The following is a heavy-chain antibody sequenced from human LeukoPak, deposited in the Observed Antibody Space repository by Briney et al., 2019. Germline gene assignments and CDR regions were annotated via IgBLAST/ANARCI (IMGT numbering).Heavy chain of an antibody. D-gene: IGHD2-15*01. V-gene: IGHV4-34*01. Sequence: SDPLSLTCAVYGRSFRGYYWSGLRQPPGKGREWIGEINHSGSTNYNPSLKSRVTISVDTSKNQFSLKLSSVTAADTAVYYCARGGCSGGSCYSVGQLWFDPWGQGTLVTVSS. CDR1: GRSFRGYY. J-gene: IGHJ5*02. CDR2: INHSGST. CDR3: ARGGCSGGSCYSVGQLWFDP.